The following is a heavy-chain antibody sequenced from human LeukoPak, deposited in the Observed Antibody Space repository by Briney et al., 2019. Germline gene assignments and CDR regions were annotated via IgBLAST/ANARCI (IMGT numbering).Heavy chain of an antibody. CDR3: ARDRGYYGSGSYYKGTDNWFDP. V-gene: IGHV4-39*02. J-gene: IGHJ5*02. Sequence: SETLSLTCTVSGASISSSRYYWGWIRQPPGKGLEWIGSISYSGTTYYNPSLKSRVTISVDTSRNQFSLKLSSVTAPDTAVYYCARDRGYYGSGSYYKGTDNWFDPWGQGTLVTVSS. CDR1: GASISSSRYY. CDR2: ISYSGTT. D-gene: IGHD3-10*01.